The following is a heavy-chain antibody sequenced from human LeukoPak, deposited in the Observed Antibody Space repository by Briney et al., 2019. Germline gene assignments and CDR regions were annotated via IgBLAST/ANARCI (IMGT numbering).Heavy chain of an antibody. CDR2: IYYSGST. V-gene: IGHV4-39*02. D-gene: IGHD6-13*01. Sequence: SETLSLTCTVSGGSISSSSYYWGWIRQPPGKGLEWIGSIYYSGSTYYNPSLKSRVTISVETSKNHFSLKMSSLTAADTAVYYCARVYSSSHNWFDTWGQGTHVTVSS. CDR1: GGSISSSSYY. J-gene: IGHJ5*02. CDR3: ARVYSSSHNWFDT.